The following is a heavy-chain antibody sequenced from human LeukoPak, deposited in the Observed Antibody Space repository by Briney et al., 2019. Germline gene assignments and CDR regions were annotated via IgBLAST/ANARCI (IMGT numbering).Heavy chain of an antibody. Sequence: ASVKVSCKASGYTFASNDINWVRQATGQGLEWMGWMNPNSGNTGYAQKFQGRVTITRNTSISTAYMELSSLRSEDTAVYYCARDSSGWYHWFDPWGQGTLVTVSS. CDR1: GYTFASND. J-gene: IGHJ5*02. D-gene: IGHD6-19*01. V-gene: IGHV1-8*01. CDR3: ARDSSGWYHWFDP. CDR2: MNPNSGNT.